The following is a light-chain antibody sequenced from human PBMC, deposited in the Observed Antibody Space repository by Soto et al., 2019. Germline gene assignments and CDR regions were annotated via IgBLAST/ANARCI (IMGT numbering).Light chain of an antibody. CDR1: SSNIGADYD. CDR3: QSYDSSLSAVV. V-gene: IGLV1-40*01. CDR2: GNS. Sequence: VLTQPPSVSGAPGQRVTISCTGSSSNIGADYDVHWYQQLPGTAPKLLIYGNSNRPSGVPDRFSGSKSGTSASLAITGLQAEDEADYYCQSYDSSLSAVVFGGGTKVTVL. J-gene: IGLJ3*02.